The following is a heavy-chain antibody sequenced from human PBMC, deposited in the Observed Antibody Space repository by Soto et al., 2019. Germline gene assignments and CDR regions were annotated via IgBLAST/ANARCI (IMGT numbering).Heavy chain of an antibody. CDR1: GGTFSSYA. D-gene: IGHD3-10*01. V-gene: IGHV1-69*13. J-gene: IGHJ6*02. CDR3: ARRYYGSGNGMDV. Sequence: SVKVSCKASGGTFSSYAISWVRQAPGQGLEWMGGIIPIFGTANYAQKFQGRVTITADESTSTAYMELSRLSYEDTAVYYCARRYYGSGNGMDVWGQGTTVTVSS. CDR2: IIPIFGTA.